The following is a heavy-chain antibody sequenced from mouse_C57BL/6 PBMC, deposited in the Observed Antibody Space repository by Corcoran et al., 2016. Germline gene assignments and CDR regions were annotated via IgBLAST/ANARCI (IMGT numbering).Heavy chain of an antibody. Sequence: QIQLVQSGPELKKPGETVKISCKASGYTFTTYGMSWVKQAPGKGLKWMGWINTYSGVPTYADDFKGRFAFSLETSASTAYLQINNLKNEDTATYFCEAGYWYFDVWGTGTTVTVSS. CDR1: GYTFTTYG. J-gene: IGHJ1*03. CDR3: EAGYWYFDV. CDR2: INTYSGVP. V-gene: IGHV9-3*01.